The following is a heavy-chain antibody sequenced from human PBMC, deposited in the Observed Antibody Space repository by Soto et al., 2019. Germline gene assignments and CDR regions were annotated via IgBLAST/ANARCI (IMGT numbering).Heavy chain of an antibody. CDR1: GVYFSGYQ. Sequence: QVQLQQWGAGLLKPSATLSLTCAADGVYFSGYQGSWICQTTGVGLKMHGGINDSGDINYNPSLKRRGTILVGAPKKQILLMLSDGAAADTAVDYCSRDLIRWVCELSRRGGYCDYGDVGGKGTTVTVSS. D-gene: IGHD3-16*02. J-gene: IGHJ6*03. V-gene: IGHV4-34*01. CDR3: SRDLIRWVCELSRRGGYCDYGDV. CDR2: INDSGDI.